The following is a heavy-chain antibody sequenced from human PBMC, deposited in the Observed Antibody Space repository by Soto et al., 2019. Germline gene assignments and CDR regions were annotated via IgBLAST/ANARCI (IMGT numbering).Heavy chain of an antibody. CDR3: SADRPDIGVGWWV. Sequence: GASVKVSCKASGSGFNSSGIQWVRQAHGQRLEWIGWIVVASGQTNYAQNFRGRVAITRDTSTATAYIELTGLTSEDTAVYFCSADRPDIGVGWWVWGQGTTVTVSS. V-gene: IGHV1-58*02. J-gene: IGHJ6*02. CDR2: IVVASGQT. CDR1: GSGFNSSG. D-gene: IGHD2-15*01.